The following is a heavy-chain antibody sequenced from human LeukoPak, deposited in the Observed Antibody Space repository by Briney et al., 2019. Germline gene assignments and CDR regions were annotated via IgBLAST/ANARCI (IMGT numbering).Heavy chain of an antibody. D-gene: IGHD2-15*01. V-gene: IGHV3-48*04. Sequence: AGGSLRLSCAASGFTFSSYSMNWVRQAPGKGLEWVSYISSSGTTTYYAASVKGRFTISRDNAKNSLYLQMNSLRAEDTAVYYCARDPWYCSGGSCYSRVAFDIWGQGTMVTVSS. CDR1: GFTFSSYS. CDR2: ISSSGTTT. J-gene: IGHJ3*02. CDR3: ARDPWYCSGGSCYSRVAFDI.